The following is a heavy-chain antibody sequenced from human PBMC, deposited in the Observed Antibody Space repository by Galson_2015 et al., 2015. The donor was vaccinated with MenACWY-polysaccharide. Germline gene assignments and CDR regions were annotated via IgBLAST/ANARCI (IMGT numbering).Heavy chain of an antibody. CDR3: VRAPYCDSTDCYRHDAFDI. Sequence: TCSVSGGSIRSGNYYWSWVRQTPGKGLEWIGYIQRSGSTYYNPSHKNRFTISLDTSKDQYSLRLTSVTAADTALYYCVRAPYCDSTDCYRHDAFDIWGPGTMVTVAS. CDR2: IQRSGST. CDR1: GGSIRSGNYY. D-gene: IGHD2-2*01. V-gene: IGHV4-30-4*01. J-gene: IGHJ3*02.